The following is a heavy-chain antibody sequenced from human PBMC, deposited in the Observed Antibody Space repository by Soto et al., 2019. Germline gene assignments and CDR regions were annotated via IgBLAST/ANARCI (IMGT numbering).Heavy chain of an antibody. V-gene: IGHV3-15*01. D-gene: IGHD3-10*01. J-gene: IGHJ4*02. CDR1: GFTFSNAW. CDR2: IKSKTDGGTT. CDR3: TTDWPRDYYYGSGFDY. Sequence: EVQLVESGGGLVKPGGSLRLSCAASGFTFSNAWMSWVRQAPGKGLEWVGRIKSKTDGGTTDYAAPVKGRFTISRDDSKNTLYPQMNSLKTEDTAVYYCTTDWPRDYYYGSGFDYWGQGTLVTVSS.